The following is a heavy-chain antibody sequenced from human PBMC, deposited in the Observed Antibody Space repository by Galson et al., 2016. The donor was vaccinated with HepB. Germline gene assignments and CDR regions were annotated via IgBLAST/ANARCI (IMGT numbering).Heavy chain of an antibody. CDR2: ISTSGDII. Sequence: SLRLSCAASGFSFSDYYMTWIRQAPGKGLEYISYISTSGDIIYYADSVKGRFTVSRDNAKNSLYLQMNSLRAEDTAVCYCGRDGEFDYYYAMDVWGQGTTVTVS. V-gene: IGHV3-11*01. J-gene: IGHJ6*02. CDR3: GRDGEFDYYYAMDV. CDR1: GFSFSDYY.